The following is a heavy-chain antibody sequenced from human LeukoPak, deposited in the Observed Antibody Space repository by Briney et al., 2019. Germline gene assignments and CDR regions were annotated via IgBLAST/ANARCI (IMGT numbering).Heavy chain of an antibody. CDR2: IYPGDSDT. Sequence: GESLKISCKGSEYSFTSYWIGWVRQMPGKGLEWMGIIYPGDSDTRYSPSFQGQVTISVDKSINTAYLQWSSLNASDSAMYYCARAGYSNRWYGVDYWGQGTLVTVSS. CDR3: ARAGYSNRWYGVDY. CDR1: EYSFTSYW. V-gene: IGHV5-51*01. D-gene: IGHD2/OR15-2a*01. J-gene: IGHJ4*02.